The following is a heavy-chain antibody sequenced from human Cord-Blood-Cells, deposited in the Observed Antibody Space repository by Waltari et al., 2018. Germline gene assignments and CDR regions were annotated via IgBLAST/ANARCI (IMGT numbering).Heavy chain of an antibody. CDR2: IKSNTDGGTT. CDR3: TTEGDSSSSYYYYYYMDV. J-gene: IGHJ6*03. CDR1: GFTFSNAW. D-gene: IGHD6-6*01. V-gene: IGHV3-15*01. Sequence: EVQLVESGGGLVKPGGSLRLSCAASGFTFSNAWMSWVRQAPGKGLEWVGRIKSNTDGGTTDYAAPVKGRFTISRDDSKNTLYLQMNSLKTEGTAVYYCTTEGDSSSSYYYYYYMDVWGKGTTVTVSS.